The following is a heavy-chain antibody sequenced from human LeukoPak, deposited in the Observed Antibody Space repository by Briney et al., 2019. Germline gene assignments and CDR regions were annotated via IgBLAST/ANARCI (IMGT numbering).Heavy chain of an antibody. D-gene: IGHD5-24*01. CDR3: AKDLGRDGYEIFDY. J-gene: IGHJ4*02. CDR2: ISVLGDST. Sequence: GGSLRLSCAASGFTFSSYAMSWVRQAPGKGLQWVSTISVLGDSTYYADSVKGQFTVSRDNSKNTLYLQMNSLRVEDTAVYYCAKDLGRDGYEIFDYWGQGTLVTVSS. CDR1: GFTFSSYA. V-gene: IGHV3-23*01.